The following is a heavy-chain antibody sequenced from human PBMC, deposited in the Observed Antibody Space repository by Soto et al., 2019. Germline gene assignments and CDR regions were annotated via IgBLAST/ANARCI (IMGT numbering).Heavy chain of an antibody. CDR2: IDPSDSRT. D-gene: IGHD2-8*01. J-gene: IGHJ4*02. V-gene: IGHV5-10-1*01. CDR1: GYMFPIYH. Sequence: GESLKICCEASGYMFPIYHISWVRQMPGKGLEWVGKIDPSDSRTMYRPSSRARITISVDKSINTAYLEWGRLKASDTAMYYCARHDSNGDLDFWGQGTQVTVSS. CDR3: ARHDSNGDLDF.